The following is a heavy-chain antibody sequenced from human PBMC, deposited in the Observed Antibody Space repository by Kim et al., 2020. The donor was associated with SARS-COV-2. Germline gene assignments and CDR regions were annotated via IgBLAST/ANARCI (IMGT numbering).Heavy chain of an antibody. V-gene: IGHV3-23*01. Sequence: GGSLRLSCAASGFTFSSYAMSWVRQAPGKGLEWVSAISGSGGSTYYADSVKGRFTISRDNSKNTLYLQMNSLRAEDTAVYYCAKALGYCSGGSCYSDYYYYGMDVWGQGTTVTVSS. D-gene: IGHD2-15*01. CDR1: GFTFSSYA. CDR2: ISGSGGST. J-gene: IGHJ6*02. CDR3: AKALGYCSGGSCYSDYYYYGMDV.